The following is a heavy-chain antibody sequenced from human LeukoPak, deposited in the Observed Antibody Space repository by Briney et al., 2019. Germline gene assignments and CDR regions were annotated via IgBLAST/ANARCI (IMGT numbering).Heavy chain of an antibody. D-gene: IGHD3-10*01. V-gene: IGHV3-23*01. CDR2: TSGSGGST. Sequence: PGGSLRLSCAASGFTFSSYAMSWVRQAPGKGLEWVSATSGSGGSTYYADSVKGRFTISRDNSKNTLYLQMNSLRAEDTAVYYCAKPNYGSGSYYNVLDYWGQGTLVTVSS. CDR3: AKPNYGSGSYYNVLDY. J-gene: IGHJ4*02. CDR1: GFTFSSYA.